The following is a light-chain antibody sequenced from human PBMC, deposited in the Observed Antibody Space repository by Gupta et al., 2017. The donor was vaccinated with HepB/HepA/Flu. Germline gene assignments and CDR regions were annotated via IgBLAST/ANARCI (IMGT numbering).Light chain of an antibody. V-gene: IGKV3-20*01. J-gene: IGKJ1*01. Sequence: EIVLTQSPGTLSLSPGERATLSCRASQSVSSSYLAWYQQKPGQAPRLLIYGASSRATGIPDRFSGSGSGTXFTLTIXRLEPEDFAVYYCQQYGSSPLTFGXGTKVEIK. CDR2: GAS. CDR1: QSVSSSY. CDR3: QQYGSSPLT.